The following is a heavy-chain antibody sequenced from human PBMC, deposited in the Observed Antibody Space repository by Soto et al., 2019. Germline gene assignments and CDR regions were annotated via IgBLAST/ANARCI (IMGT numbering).Heavy chain of an antibody. D-gene: IGHD3-16*01. CDR1: GYTFSTYG. J-gene: IGHJ6*02. Sequence: QVQLVQSGAEVKKPGASVKVSCKASGYTFSTYGISWVRQAPGQGLEGMGWINGYNGNTNYAPKRQSRITMTTDTSTTTAYMELRSLRSDDTAVYYCARMGDVPYYFYGMDVWGQGTTVTVSS. CDR2: INGYNGNT. CDR3: ARMGDVPYYFYGMDV. V-gene: IGHV1-18*01.